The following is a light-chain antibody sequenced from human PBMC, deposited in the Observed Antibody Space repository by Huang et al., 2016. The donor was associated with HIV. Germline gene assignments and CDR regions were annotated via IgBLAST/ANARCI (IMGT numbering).Light chain of an antibody. V-gene: IGKV2-30*02. CDR2: KVS. CDR1: QTLVHTDGNTY. J-gene: IGKJ1*01. Sequence: DVIMTQSPLLLPVTLGQPAAISCRSSQTLVHTDGNTYLNWFLQRPGQSPRRRIYKVSNRGSGVPDRFTGSGSGIEFTLTISRVEAEDVGIYYCMQGTHWPPGTFGQGTNMEIK. CDR3: MQGTHWPPGT.